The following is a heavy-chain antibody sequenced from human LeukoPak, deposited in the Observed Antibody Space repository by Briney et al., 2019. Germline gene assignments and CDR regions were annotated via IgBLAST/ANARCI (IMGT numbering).Heavy chain of an antibody. CDR1: GFTFSSYA. CDR2: ISGGGGST. V-gene: IGHV3-23*01. J-gene: IGHJ4*02. Sequence: GGSLRLSCSASGFTFSSYAMSWVRQAPGKGLEWVSGISGGGGSTYYADSVKGRFTISRDNSKNTLYLQMNSLRVEDTAVYYCATPTISAKGNNDHWGQGTLVTVSS. CDR3: ATPTISAKGNNDH. D-gene: IGHD1/OR15-1a*01.